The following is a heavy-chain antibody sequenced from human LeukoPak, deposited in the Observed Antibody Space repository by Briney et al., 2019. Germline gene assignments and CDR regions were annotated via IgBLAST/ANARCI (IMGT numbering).Heavy chain of an antibody. CDR2: IFYSGST. Sequence: SQTLSLTCTVSGGSVSSGGYYWSWIRQHPGKGPEWIGYIFYSGSTHYNPSLKRRVTLSLDTSKNQFSLKLSSVTAADTAVYYCARARGTTVFDYWGQGTLVTVSS. J-gene: IGHJ4*02. D-gene: IGHD4-17*01. CDR3: ARARGTTVFDY. V-gene: IGHV4-31*03. CDR1: GGSVSSGGYY.